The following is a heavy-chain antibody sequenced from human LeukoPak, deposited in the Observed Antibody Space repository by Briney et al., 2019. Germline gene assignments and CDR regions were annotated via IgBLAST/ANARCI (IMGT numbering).Heavy chain of an antibody. CDR2: INWNGGST. CDR1: GFTFDDYG. J-gene: IGHJ4*02. D-gene: IGHD5-12*01. CDR3: ARDDSGYELRYYFDY. V-gene: IGHV3-20*04. Sequence: RPGGSLRLSCAASGFTFDDYGMSWVRQAPGKGLEWDSGINWNGGSTGYADSVKGRFTISRDNAKNSLYLQMNSLRAEDTALYYCARDDSGYELRYYFDYWGQGTLVTVSS.